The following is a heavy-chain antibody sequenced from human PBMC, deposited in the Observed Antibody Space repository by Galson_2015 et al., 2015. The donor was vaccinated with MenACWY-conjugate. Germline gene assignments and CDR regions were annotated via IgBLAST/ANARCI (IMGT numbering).Heavy chain of an antibody. CDR1: GFTFSIYA. Sequence: SLRLSCAASGFTFSIYAMHWVRQVPGKGLEWVAVMSYDGTIKYYADSVKGRFTISRDNSKNTLSLQMNSLRAEDTAVYYCASAYCRSSSTSTCTNHFQYWGQGTLVTVSS. D-gene: IGHD2-2*01. V-gene: IGHV3-30*01. CDR2: MSYDGTIK. J-gene: IGHJ1*01. CDR3: ASAYCRSSSTSTCTNHFQY.